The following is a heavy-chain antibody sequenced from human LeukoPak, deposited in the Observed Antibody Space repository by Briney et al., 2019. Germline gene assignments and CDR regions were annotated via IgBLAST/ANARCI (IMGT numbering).Heavy chain of an antibody. CDR3: ARRDDSGGYHFFDY. CDR1: GGSISSNHW. J-gene: IGHJ4*02. V-gene: IGHV4-4*02. Sequence: SGTLSLTCAVSGGSISSNHWWTWVRQPPGKGLEWIGEIYHSENTNYNPSLKSRVTISVDKSKNQFSLKLSSVTAADTAVYYCARRDDSGGYHFFDYWGQGTLVTVSS. CDR2: IYHSENT. D-gene: IGHD3-22*01.